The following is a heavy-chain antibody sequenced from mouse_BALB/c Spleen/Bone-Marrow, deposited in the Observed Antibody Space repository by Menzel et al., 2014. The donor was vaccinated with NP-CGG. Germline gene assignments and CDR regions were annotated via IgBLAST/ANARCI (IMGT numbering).Heavy chain of an antibody. CDR2: ISNGGGNT. J-gene: IGHJ3*01. CDR3: TRHDYRYDAWFAY. Sequence: EVKLVESGGGLVQPGGSLKLSCATSGFTFSDYYMYWVRQTPEKRLEWVASISNGGGNTYYPDTLKGRFTISRDNAKNTLYLQMSRLKSEDTAIYYCTRHDYRYDAWFAYWGQWTLVTVSA. CDR1: GFTFSDYY. D-gene: IGHD2-14*01. V-gene: IGHV5-12*02.